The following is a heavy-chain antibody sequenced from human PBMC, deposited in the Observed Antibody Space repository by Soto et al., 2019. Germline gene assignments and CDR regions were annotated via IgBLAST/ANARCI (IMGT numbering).Heavy chain of an antibody. D-gene: IGHD5-18*01. CDR1: GGTFSSYA. CDR2: IIPIFGTA. Sequence: ASVKVSCKASGGTFSSYAISWVRQAPGQGLEWMGGIIPIFGTANYAQKFQGRVTITADESTSTAYMELSSLRSEDTAVYYCARDRGVQLWSHFDYWGQGTLVTVSS. CDR3: ARDRGVQLWSHFDY. J-gene: IGHJ4*02. V-gene: IGHV1-69*13.